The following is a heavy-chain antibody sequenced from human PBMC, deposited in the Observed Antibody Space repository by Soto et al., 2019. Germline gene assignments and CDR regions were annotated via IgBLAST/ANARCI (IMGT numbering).Heavy chain of an antibody. V-gene: IGHV3-23*01. CDR2: LSDSGGSI. CDR3: AKVSSSWYAGFFDL. J-gene: IGHJ4*02. D-gene: IGHD6-13*01. CDR1: RFTFSRHA. Sequence: EVQLLESGGGLVQPGGSLRLCCTASRFTFSRHAMTWVRQAPGKGLEWVSGLSDSGGSIYYADSVKGRFTISRDSSMNTLYLQMNTLRAEDTAIYYCAKVSSSWYAGFFDLWGQGTLVTVSS.